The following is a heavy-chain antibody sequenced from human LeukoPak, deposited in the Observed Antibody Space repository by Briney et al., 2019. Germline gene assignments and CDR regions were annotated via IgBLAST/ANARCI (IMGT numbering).Heavy chain of an antibody. V-gene: IGHV3-7*03. D-gene: IGHD3-16*01. CDR2: INHNGNVN. CDR3: SGGGCLDV. CDR1: GFTFSSYW. J-gene: IGHJ6*02. Sequence: GGSLRLSCAASGFTFSSYWINWARQAPGKGLEWVASINHNGNVNYYVDSVEGRFTISRDNAKNSLYLQMSNLRAEDTAVYFCSGGGCLDVWGQGATVTVSS.